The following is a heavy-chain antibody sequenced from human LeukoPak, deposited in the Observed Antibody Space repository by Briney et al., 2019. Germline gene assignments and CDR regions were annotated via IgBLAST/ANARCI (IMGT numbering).Heavy chain of an antibody. D-gene: IGHD6-19*01. J-gene: IGHJ4*02. V-gene: IGHV3-53*04. CDR2: IYSAGNT. CDR3: ARGGTPGYSSGRIDY. Sequence: SAGSLRLSCAASGFTVRNNYMSWVRQAPGKGLEWVSVIYSAGNTYYADSVKGRFTISRHNSENTLYLHMNSLRVEDTAVYFCARGGTPGYSSGRIDYWGQGTLVTVSS. CDR1: GFTVRNNY.